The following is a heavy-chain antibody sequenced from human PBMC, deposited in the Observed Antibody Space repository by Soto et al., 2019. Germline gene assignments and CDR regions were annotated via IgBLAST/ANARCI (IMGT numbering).Heavy chain of an antibody. CDR2: IWYDGSNK. J-gene: IGHJ1*01. Sequence: PGGSLRLSCAASGFTFDTCGIHWVRQAPGKGLEWVAVIWYDGSNKYYADSVKGRFTISRDNSKNTLYLQMNSLRAEDTAVYYCARGPSVVVTAIGEYFQHWGQGTLVTVSS. CDR1: GFTFDTCG. CDR3: ARGPSVVVTAIGEYFQH. V-gene: IGHV3-33*08. D-gene: IGHD2-21*02.